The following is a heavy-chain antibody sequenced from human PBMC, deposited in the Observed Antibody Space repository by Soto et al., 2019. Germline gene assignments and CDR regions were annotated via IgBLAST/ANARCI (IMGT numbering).Heavy chain of an antibody. CDR2: ISGSGDRT. V-gene: IGHV3-23*01. CDR3: AKDWAYSSSSLYYFAY. J-gene: IGHJ4*02. D-gene: IGHD6-6*01. CDR1: GFTFSTYA. Sequence: EVQLLESGGGLVQPGGSLRLSCAASGFTFSTYAMNWVRQAPGKGLEWVSAISGSGDRTYYADSVRGRFTISKDSSKNTRYLKMTSLRAEDTAVYYCAKDWAYSSSSLYYFAYWGQGTLVTVSS.